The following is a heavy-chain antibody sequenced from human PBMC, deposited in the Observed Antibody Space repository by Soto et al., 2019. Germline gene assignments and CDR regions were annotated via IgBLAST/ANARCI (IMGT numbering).Heavy chain of an antibody. D-gene: IGHD3-10*01. CDR3: ARPRSGSYRLDYYGMDV. J-gene: IGHJ6*02. CDR1: GYSFTNYW. CDR2: IYPGDSDT. Sequence: GESLKISCKGSGYSFTNYWIAWVRQMTGKGLEWMGIIYPGDSDTRYSPSFQGQVTISADKSISTAYLQWRSLSASDTAMYYCARPRSGSYRLDYYGMDVWGQGTTVTVSS. V-gene: IGHV5-51*01.